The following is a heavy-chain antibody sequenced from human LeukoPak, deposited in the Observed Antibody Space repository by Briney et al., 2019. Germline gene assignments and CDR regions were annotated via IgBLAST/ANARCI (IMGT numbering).Heavy chain of an antibody. CDR1: GFTFSNYW. V-gene: IGHV3-74*01. CDR3: ARDGLAAITFDY. D-gene: IGHD5-24*01. J-gene: IGHJ4*02. CDR2: INSDGSST. Sequence: GGSLRLSCVASGFTFSNYWMHWVRQAPGKGLVWVSHINSDGSSTTYADSVQGRFTISTDNAKNTLHLQMNSLRAEDTAVYYCARDGLAAITFDYWGQGILVTVSS.